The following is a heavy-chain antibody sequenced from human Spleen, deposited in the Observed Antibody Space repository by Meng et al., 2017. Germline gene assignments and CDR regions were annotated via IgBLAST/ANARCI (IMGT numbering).Heavy chain of an antibody. D-gene: IGHD3-22*01. Sequence: QITFKDSGPTLVNPPQTPTLTCTFSGFSLSTSGVGVGWIRQPPGKALEWLALIYWDDDKRYSPSLKSRLTITKDTSKNQVVLTMTNMDPVDTATYYCAHRPFYYDSSGHYYFDYWGQGTLVTVSS. CDR1: GFSLSTSGVG. J-gene: IGHJ4*02. CDR2: IYWDDDK. CDR3: AHRPFYYDSSGHYYFDY. V-gene: IGHV2-5*02.